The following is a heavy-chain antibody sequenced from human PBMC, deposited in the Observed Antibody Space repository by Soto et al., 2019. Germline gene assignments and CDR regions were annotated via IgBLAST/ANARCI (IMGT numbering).Heavy chain of an antibody. Sequence: GGSLRLSCAASGFTFSSYGMHWVRQAPGKGLGWVAVISYDGSNKYYADSVKGRFTISRDNSKNTLYLQMNSLRAEDTAVYYCAKDNAAYYGMDVWGQGTTVTVSS. D-gene: IGHD2-8*01. J-gene: IGHJ6*02. V-gene: IGHV3-30*18. CDR2: ISYDGSNK. CDR1: GFTFSSYG. CDR3: AKDNAAYYGMDV.